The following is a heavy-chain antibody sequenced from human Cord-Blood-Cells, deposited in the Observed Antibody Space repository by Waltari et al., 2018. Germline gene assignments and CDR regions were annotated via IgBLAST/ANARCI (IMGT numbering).Heavy chain of an antibody. CDR1: GYPFTGYY. Sequence: QVQLVQSGAEVKKPGASVKVSCKASGYPFTGYYMPCVRQAPGHGPEWMGWINPNSGGTNYAQKFQGRVTMTRDTSISTAYMELSRLRSDDTAVYYCARTEGLRDAPNVDANAFDIWGQGTMVTVSS. D-gene: IGHD3-3*01. CDR3: ARTEGLRDAPNVDANAFDI. V-gene: IGHV1-2*02. CDR2: INPNSGGT. J-gene: IGHJ3*02.